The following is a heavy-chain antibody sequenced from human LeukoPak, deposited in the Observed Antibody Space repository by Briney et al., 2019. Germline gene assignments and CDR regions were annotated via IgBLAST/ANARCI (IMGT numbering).Heavy chain of an antibody. D-gene: IGHD6-19*01. CDR3: ARYNSLRGGWCLGLGDY. CDR1: GFTFRDYY. CDR2: ISTSGSSI. Sequence: GGSLRLSCAASGFTFRDYYMSWVRQAPGEGLEWVSYISTSGSSIYYADSVKGRFTISRDNAKNSLYLQMNSLRAEDTAVYYCARYNSLRGGWCLGLGDYWGEGTLVTVSS. J-gene: IGHJ4*02. V-gene: IGHV3-11*01.